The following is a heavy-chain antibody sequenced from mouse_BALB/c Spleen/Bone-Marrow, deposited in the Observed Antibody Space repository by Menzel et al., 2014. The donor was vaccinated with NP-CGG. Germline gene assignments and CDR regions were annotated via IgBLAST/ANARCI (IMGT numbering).Heavy chain of an antibody. V-gene: IGHV1-52*01. CDR3: ARSPDTYPSMDY. CDR1: GYTFTSYW. CDR2: IDPYDSET. Sequence: VQLVESGTELVRPGASVKLSCKASGYTFTSYWMNWVKQRPEQGLERIGRIDPYDSETHYNQKFRDEAILTVDKSSRIAFMQLSRLTSEDSAVYYCARSPDTYPSMDYWGQGTSVTVSS. J-gene: IGHJ4*01.